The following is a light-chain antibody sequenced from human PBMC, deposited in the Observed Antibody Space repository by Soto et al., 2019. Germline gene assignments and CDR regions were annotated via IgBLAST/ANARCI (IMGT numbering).Light chain of an antibody. J-gene: IGKJ4*01. CDR1: QSVSSN. CDR3: QQYGSPLT. Sequence: ETVLTQSPATVSLSPGERATPSCRASQSVSSNLAWYQQKPGQAPRLLIYGASSRATGIPDRFSGSGSGTDFTLTISRLEPEDFAVYYCQQYGSPLTFGGGTKVDIK. V-gene: IGKV3-20*01. CDR2: GAS.